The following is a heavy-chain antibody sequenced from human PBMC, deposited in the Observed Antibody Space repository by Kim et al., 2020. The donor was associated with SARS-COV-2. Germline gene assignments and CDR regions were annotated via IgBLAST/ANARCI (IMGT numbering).Heavy chain of an antibody. CDR2: IYHNGGT. D-gene: IGHD3-22*01. V-gene: IGHV4-30-4*01. CDR3: ARTSAKIVEGWFDP. Sequence: SETLSLTCTVSGDSVRSGDYYWSWIRQSPGKGLEWFGYIYHNGGTYYHPSLKSRVTISEDTSKNQFSLELRSVTAADTAVYYCARTSAKIVEGWFDPWGQGSVVTVSS. CDR1: GDSVRSGDYY. J-gene: IGHJ5*02.